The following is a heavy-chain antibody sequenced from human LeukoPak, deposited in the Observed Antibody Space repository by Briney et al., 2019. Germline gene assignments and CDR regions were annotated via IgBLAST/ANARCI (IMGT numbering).Heavy chain of an antibody. CDR2: IYYSGST. CDR3: ARVGDILTGHAFPD. V-gene: IGHV4-59*01. Sequence: PSETLSLTCTVSGGSISSYYWSWIRQPPGKGLEWTGYIYYSGSTNYNPSLKSRVTISVDTSKNQFSLKLSSVTAADTAVYYCARVGDILTGHAFPDWGQGTLVTVSS. CDR1: GGSISSYY. D-gene: IGHD3-9*01. J-gene: IGHJ4*02.